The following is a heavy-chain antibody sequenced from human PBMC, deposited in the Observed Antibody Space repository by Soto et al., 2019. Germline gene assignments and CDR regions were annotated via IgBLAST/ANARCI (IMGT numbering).Heavy chain of an antibody. D-gene: IGHD3-22*01. CDR3: ARRYYYDSSDYYPFDY. Sequence: PGESLKISCKGSGYSFTSYWIGWVRLTPGKGLEWMGIIYPGDSDTRYSPSFQGQVTISADKSINTAYLQWSSLKASDTAMYYCARRYYYDSSDYYPFDYWGQGTLVTVSS. J-gene: IGHJ4*02. CDR2: IYPGDSDT. V-gene: IGHV5-51*01. CDR1: GYSFTSYW.